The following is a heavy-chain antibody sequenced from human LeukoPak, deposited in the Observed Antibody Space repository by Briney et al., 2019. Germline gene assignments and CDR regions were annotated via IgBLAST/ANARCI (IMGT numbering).Heavy chain of an antibody. Sequence: GGSLRLSCVASGFTFSNKYMSWVRQAPGKGLEWVSVLYNAGSTYYADSVKGRFTISRDNSKNTLYLQMNSLRAEDTAVYYCARDPAPDDYGDYASPFQHWGQGTLVTVSS. V-gene: IGHV3-66*02. CDR2: LYNAGST. CDR3: ARDPAPDDYGDYASPFQH. D-gene: IGHD4-17*01. J-gene: IGHJ1*01. CDR1: GFTFSNKY.